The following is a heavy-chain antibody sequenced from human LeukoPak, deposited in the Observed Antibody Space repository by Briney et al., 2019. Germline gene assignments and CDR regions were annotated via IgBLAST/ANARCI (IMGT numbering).Heavy chain of an antibody. CDR1: GGSISSHY. Sequence: SETLSLTCTVSGGSISSHYWSWIRQPPGKGLEWIGYIYYSGSNNYNPSLKSRVTISVDTSKNQFSLKLSSVTAADTAVYYCARAPTYSSSPWFDPWGQGTLVTVSS. CDR3: ARAPTYSSSPWFDP. J-gene: IGHJ5*02. V-gene: IGHV4-59*11. D-gene: IGHD6-6*01. CDR2: IYYSGSN.